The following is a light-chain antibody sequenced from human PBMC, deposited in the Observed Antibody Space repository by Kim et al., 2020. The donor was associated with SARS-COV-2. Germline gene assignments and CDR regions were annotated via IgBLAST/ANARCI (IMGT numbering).Light chain of an antibody. CDR3: QSRDSGGNIL. CDR2: GRN. V-gene: IGLV3-19*01. Sequence: SSELTQDPAVSVALGQTVRITCQEDSLRNYYTTWYQQRPSQAPVLVIYGRNSRPSGIPDRFSGSSSGNTASLTISGAQAEDEADFYCQSRDSGGNILFGGGTKVTVL. CDR1: SLRNYY. J-gene: IGLJ2*01.